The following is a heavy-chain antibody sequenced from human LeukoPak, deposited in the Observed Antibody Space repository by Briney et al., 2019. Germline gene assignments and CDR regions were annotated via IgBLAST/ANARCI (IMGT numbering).Heavy chain of an antibody. D-gene: IGHD6-19*01. Sequence: PGTSLRLSCAASGFTFSNYGIHWVRQAPGKGLEWVALIWYDGSNKFYADSVKGRFTISRDNSKNTLYLQMNSLRAEDTAVYYCARWRAGIAVAVDYWGQGTLVTVSS. J-gene: IGHJ4*02. CDR1: GFTFSNYG. CDR2: IWYDGSNK. CDR3: ARWRAGIAVAVDY. V-gene: IGHV3-33*01.